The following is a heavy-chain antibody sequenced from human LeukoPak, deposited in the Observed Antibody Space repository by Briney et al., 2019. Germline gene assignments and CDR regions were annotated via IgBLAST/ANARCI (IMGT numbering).Heavy chain of an antibody. D-gene: IGHD1-1*01. CDR1: GGSISSYY. Sequence: SETLSLTCTVSGGSISSYYWSWIRQPPGKGLEWIGYIYYTGNTNYNPSLKSRVTISVDTSKNQFSLNLSSVTAADTAIYYCAKKDPLKTTFDSWGQGALVTVSS. V-gene: IGHV4-59*08. CDR3: AKKDPLKTTFDS. J-gene: IGHJ4*02. CDR2: IYYTGNT.